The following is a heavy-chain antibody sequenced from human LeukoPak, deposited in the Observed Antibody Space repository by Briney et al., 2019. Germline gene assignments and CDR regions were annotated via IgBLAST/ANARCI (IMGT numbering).Heavy chain of an antibody. CDR3: ARDRPGGWGTFDY. J-gene: IGHJ4*02. D-gene: IGHD6-19*01. CDR2: INPNSGGT. V-gene: IGHV1-2*02. CDR1: GYTFTGYY. Sequence: ASVKVSCKASGYTFTGYYMHWVRQAPGQGLEWMGWINPNSGGTNYAQKFQGRVTMTRDTSISTAYMELSRLRSDDTAVYYCARDRPGGWGTFDYWGQGTLVTVSS.